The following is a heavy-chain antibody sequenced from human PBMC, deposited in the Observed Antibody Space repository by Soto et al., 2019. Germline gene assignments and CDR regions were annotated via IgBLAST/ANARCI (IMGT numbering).Heavy chain of an antibody. Sequence: EVQLLESGGGLVQPGGSLRLSCAASGFTFSSNAISWVRQAPGKGLEWVSVISGGGGTTYYADSVKGRFTISRDNSKNTLYLQVNSLRAEDTALYYCAKGSGPTWDQYGMDVLGQGTTVTVSS. CDR3: AKGSGPTWDQYGMDV. D-gene: IGHD7-27*01. CDR1: GFTFSSNA. J-gene: IGHJ6*02. CDR2: ISGGGGTT. V-gene: IGHV3-23*01.